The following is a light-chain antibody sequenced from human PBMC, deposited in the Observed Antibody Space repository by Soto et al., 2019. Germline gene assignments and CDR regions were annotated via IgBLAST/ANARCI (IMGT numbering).Light chain of an antibody. CDR1: QSISGY. CDR2: VAS. CDR3: QQSYSTPWT. J-gene: IGKJ1*01. Sequence: DIQMTQSPSSLSASVGDRVTITCRASQSISGYLNWYQQKPGKAPNLLIYVASSLQSGVPSRFSGSGSATDFTLTISSLQPEDFATYYCQQSYSTPWTFGQGTKVEIK. V-gene: IGKV1-39*01.